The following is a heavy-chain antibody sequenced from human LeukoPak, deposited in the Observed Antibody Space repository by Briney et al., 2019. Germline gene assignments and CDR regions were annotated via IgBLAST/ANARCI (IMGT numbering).Heavy chain of an antibody. J-gene: IGHJ4*02. Sequence: PSETLSLTCAVYGGSFSGYYWSWIRQPPGKGLEWMGEINHSGSTNYNPSLKSRVTISVDTSKNQFSLKLSSVTAADTAVYYCARGPNDFWSGYYSHYFDYWGQGTLVTASS. V-gene: IGHV4-34*01. CDR2: INHSGST. CDR1: GGSFSGYY. CDR3: ARGPNDFWSGYYSHYFDY. D-gene: IGHD3-3*01.